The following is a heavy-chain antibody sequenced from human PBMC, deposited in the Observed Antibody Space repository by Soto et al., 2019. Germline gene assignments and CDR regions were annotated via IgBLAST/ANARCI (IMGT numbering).Heavy chain of an antibody. V-gene: IGHV5-51*01. CDR1: GYSFTSYW. D-gene: IGHD3-22*01. CDR3: ARHSEVVVINTPPDY. CDR2: IYPGDSDT. Sequence: GESLQISCKGSGYSFTSYWIGWVRQMPGKGLEWMGIIYPGDSDTRYSPSFQGQVTISADKSISTAYLQWSSLKASDTAMYYCARHSEVVVINTPPDYWGQGTLVTVSS. J-gene: IGHJ4*02.